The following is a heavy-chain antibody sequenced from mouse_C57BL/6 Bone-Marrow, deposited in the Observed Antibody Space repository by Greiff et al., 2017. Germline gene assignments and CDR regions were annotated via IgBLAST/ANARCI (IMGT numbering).Heavy chain of an antibody. CDR2: IDPNSGGT. D-gene: IGHD6-1*01. CDR1: GYTFTSYW. V-gene: IGHV1-72*01. CDR3: ARWGPPRFAY. J-gene: IGHJ3*01. Sequence: VQLQQPGAELVKPGASVKLSCKASGYTFTSYWMHWVKQRPGRGLEWIGRIDPNSGGTKYNEKFKSKATLTVDKPSSTGYMQLSSLTSEDSAAYYWARWGPPRFAYWGQGTLVTVSA.